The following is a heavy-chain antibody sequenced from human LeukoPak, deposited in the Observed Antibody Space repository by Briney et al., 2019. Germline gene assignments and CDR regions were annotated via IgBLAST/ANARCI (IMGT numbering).Heavy chain of an antibody. V-gene: IGHV1-3*01. CDR1: GYTFINFV. Sequence: ASVKVSCKASGYTFINFVMHWVRQAPGQRLEWMGWXNAGNGNTKYSXKFQGXXTITRDTSASTAYMELSSLRSEDTAVYYCARGAYYYDSSGYYYWGQGTLVTVSS. D-gene: IGHD3-22*01. CDR2: XNAGNGNT. CDR3: ARGAYYYDSSGYYY. J-gene: IGHJ4*02.